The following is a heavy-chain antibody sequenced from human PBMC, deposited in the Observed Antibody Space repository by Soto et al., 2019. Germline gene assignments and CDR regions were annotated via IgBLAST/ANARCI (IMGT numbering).Heavy chain of an antibody. CDR1: GGSISSYY. CDR3: ARSPSDAFDI. CDR2: IYYSGST. Sequence: QVQLQESGPGLVKPSETLSLTCTVSGGSISSYYWSWIRQPPGKGLEWIGYIYYSGSTNYNPSLKSRVTISVDTSKNQFSLKLSSVTAADTAVYYCARSPSDAFDIWGQGTMVTVSS. J-gene: IGHJ3*02. V-gene: IGHV4-59*01.